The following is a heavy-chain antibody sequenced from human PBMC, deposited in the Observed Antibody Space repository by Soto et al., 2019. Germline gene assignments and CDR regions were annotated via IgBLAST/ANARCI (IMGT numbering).Heavy chain of an antibody. D-gene: IGHD6-19*01. CDR1: GYTFTSYG. J-gene: IGHJ3*02. Sequence: KKKRASVKVSCKASGYTFTSYGISWVRQAPGQGLEWMGWISAYNGNTNYAQKLQGRVTMTTDTSTSTAYMELRSLRSDDTAVYYCAIGSVAGSYESAFDIWGQGTMVTVSS. CDR2: ISAYNGNT. CDR3: AIGSVAGSYESAFDI. V-gene: IGHV1-18*01.